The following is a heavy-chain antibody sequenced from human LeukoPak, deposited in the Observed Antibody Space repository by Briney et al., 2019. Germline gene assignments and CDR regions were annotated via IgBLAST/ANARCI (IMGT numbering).Heavy chain of an antibody. CDR3: ARGERLGPAAPFDY. V-gene: IGHV3-21*01. CDR1: GFTFSSYS. Sequence: GGSLRLSCAASGFTFSSYSMNWVRQAPGKGLEWVSSISSSSSYIYYADSVKGRFTISRDNAKNSLYLQMNSLRAEDTAAYYCARGERLGPAAPFDYWGQGTLVTVSS. CDR2: ISSSSSYI. D-gene: IGHD2-2*01. J-gene: IGHJ4*02.